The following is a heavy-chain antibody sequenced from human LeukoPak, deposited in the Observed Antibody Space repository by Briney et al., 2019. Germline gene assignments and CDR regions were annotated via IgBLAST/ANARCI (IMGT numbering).Heavy chain of an antibody. CDR1: GFTFSSYG. D-gene: IGHD6-13*01. CDR2: ISYDGSNK. CDR3: AKCFYPGSSSWYLRD. V-gene: IGHV3-30*18. Sequence: PGGSLRLSCAASGFTFSSYGMHWVRQAPGKGLERVAVISYDGSNKYYADSVKGRFTISRDNSKNTLYLQMNSLRAEDTAVYYCAKCFYPGSSSWYLRDWGQGTLVTVSS. J-gene: IGHJ4*02.